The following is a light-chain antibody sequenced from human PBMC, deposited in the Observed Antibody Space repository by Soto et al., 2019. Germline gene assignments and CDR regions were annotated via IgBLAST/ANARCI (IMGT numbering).Light chain of an antibody. CDR2: LAS. Sequence: DILLTQSPLSLPVSPGESASISCRSSQSLLHRNGYHYLDWYLQKPGQSPQLLIHLASNRDPGVPDRFSGSGSGTDFTLKINKVEAEDVGVYYCMQAVQTPLTFGGGTKLEI. V-gene: IGKV2-28*01. CDR3: MQAVQTPLT. CDR1: QSLLHRNGYHY. J-gene: IGKJ4*01.